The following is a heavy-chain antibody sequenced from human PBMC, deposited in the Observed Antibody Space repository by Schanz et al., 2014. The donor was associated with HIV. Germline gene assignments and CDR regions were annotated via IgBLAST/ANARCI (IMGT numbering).Heavy chain of an antibody. D-gene: IGHD1-26*01. CDR1: GFTFSSYG. CDR2: ISYDGSNK. J-gene: IGHJ4*02. V-gene: IGHV3-30*18. Sequence: QVQLVESGGGVVQPGRSLRLSCAVSGFTFSSYGMHWVRQAPGKGLEWVAVISYDGSNKYYADSVKGRFTISRDNSKNTVYLQMNSLRAEDTAIYYCAKNGITDYFDYWGQGSLVTVSS. CDR3: AKNGITDYFDY.